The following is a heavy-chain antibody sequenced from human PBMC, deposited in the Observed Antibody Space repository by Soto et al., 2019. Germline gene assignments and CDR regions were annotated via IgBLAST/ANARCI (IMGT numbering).Heavy chain of an antibody. D-gene: IGHD3-16*01. V-gene: IGHV3-30*19. J-gene: IGHJ1*01. Sequence: QVLLVESGGGVVQPGTSLRLSCVGSGFTFRSYVIHWVRQAPGKGLEWVALTSYDGSNKDYGDSVKGRFTISRDNSRNTVDLQMDSLRREDTALYYCARWGTTGGLDVWGQGTLGSVSS. CDR2: TSYDGSNK. CDR3: ARWGTTGGLDV. CDR1: GFTFRSYV.